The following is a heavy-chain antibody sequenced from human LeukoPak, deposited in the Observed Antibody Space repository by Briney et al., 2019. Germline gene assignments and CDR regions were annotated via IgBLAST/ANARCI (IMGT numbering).Heavy chain of an antibody. CDR2: INHSGST. V-gene: IGHV4-34*01. CDR3: ARGRRIFGVVAPNFDY. CDR1: GGSFSGYY. D-gene: IGHD3-3*01. Sequence: SETLSLTCAVYGGSFSGYYWSWIRQPPGKGLEWIGEINHSGSTNYNPSLKSRVTISVDTSKNQFSLKLSSVTAADTAVYYCARGRRIFGVVAPNFDYWAREPWSPSPQ. J-gene: IGHJ4*02.